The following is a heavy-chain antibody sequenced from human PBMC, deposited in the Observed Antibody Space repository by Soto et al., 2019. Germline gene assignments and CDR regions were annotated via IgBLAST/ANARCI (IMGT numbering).Heavy chain of an antibody. D-gene: IGHD3-22*01. J-gene: IGHJ3*02. Sequence: GGSLRLSCAASGFSFSSYAMSWVRQAPGKGLEWVSNISGSGTRTSYADSVKGRFSISRDNSKNTLYLQMNSPRAEDTAVYYCAKEVYYDPPGDAFDIWGQGTMVTVSS. CDR3: AKEVYYDPPGDAFDI. V-gene: IGHV3-23*01. CDR2: ISGSGTRT. CDR1: GFSFSSYA.